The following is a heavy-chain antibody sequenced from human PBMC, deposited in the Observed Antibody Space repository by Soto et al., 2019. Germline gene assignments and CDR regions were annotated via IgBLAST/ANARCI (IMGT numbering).Heavy chain of an antibody. Sequence: QLQLQESGSGLVKPSQTLSLTCAVSGGSISSGGYSWSWIRQPPGKGLEWIGYIYHSGSTYYNPSDKGRVTRSVDRPKNQFSLKLSSVTAADTAVYYGATAGGLGAVAADYWGQGTLVTVSS. CDR2: IYHSGST. J-gene: IGHJ4*02. CDR3: ATAGGLGAVAADY. V-gene: IGHV4-30-2*01. CDR1: GGSISSGGYS. D-gene: IGHD6-19*01.